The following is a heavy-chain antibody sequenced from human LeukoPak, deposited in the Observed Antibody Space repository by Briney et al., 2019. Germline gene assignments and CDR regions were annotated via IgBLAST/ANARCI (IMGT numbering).Heavy chain of an antibody. V-gene: IGHV4-34*01. J-gene: IGHJ4*02. D-gene: IGHD6-6*01. CDR3: ARFVSSSQSSGYYFDY. CDR1: GGSFSGYY. Sequence: SETLSLTCAVYGGSFSGYYWSWIRQPPGKGLEWIGEINHSGSTNYNPSLKSRVTISVDTSKNQFSLKLSSVTAADTAVYYCARFVSSSQSSGYYFDYWGQGTLVTVSS. CDR2: INHSGST.